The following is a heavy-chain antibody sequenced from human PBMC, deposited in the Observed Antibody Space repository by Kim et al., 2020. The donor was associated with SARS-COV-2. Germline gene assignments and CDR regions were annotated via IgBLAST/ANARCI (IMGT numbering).Heavy chain of an antibody. CDR2: IKSKTDGGTT. CDR1: GFTFSNAW. V-gene: IGHV3-15*01. Sequence: GGSLRLSCAASGFTFSNAWMSWVRQAPGKGLEWVGRIKSKTDGGTTGYAAPVKGRFTISRDDSKNTLYLQMNSLKTEDTAVYYCTTGRSALKDNNWFDPWGQGTLVTVSS. CDR3: TTGRSALKDNNWFDP. J-gene: IGHJ5*02.